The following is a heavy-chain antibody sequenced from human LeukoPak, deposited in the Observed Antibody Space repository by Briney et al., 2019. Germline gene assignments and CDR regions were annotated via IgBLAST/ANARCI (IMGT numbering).Heavy chain of an antibody. Sequence: GGSLRLSCAASGFTFSSYEMNWVRQAPGKGLEWVSYISSSGSTIYYADSVKGRFTISRDNAKNSLYLQMNSLRAEDTAVYYCARDVATIDVFDYWGQGTLVTVSS. V-gene: IGHV3-48*03. D-gene: IGHD5-12*01. CDR2: ISSSGSTI. CDR1: GFTFSSYE. J-gene: IGHJ4*02. CDR3: ARDVATIDVFDY.